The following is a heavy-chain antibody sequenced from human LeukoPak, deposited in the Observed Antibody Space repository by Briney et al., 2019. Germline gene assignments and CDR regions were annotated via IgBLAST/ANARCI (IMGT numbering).Heavy chain of an antibody. CDR3: AREVSSSGLLYYYYYYMDV. Sequence: KPSETLSLTCTVSGDSISSGDYYWSWIRQPAGKGLEWIGRISSSGSTNYNPSLKSRVTISVDTSKNQFSLKLSSVTAAGTAVYYCAREVSSSGLLYYYYYYMDVWGKGTTVTISS. V-gene: IGHV4-61*02. J-gene: IGHJ6*03. D-gene: IGHD6-19*01. CDR2: ISSSGST. CDR1: GDSISSGDYY.